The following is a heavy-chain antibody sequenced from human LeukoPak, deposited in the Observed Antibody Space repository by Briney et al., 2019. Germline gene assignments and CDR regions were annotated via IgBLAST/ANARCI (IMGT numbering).Heavy chain of an antibody. CDR1: GGSISSYY. CDR3: ARGGYDILTGYRYYYYYMDV. Sequence: PSETLSLTCTVSGGSISSYYWSWIRQPAGKGLEWIGRIYTIGSTNYNPSLKSRVTMSVATSKNQFSLKLSSVTAADTAVYYCARGGYDILTGYRYYYYYMDVWGKGTTVTISS. D-gene: IGHD3-9*01. CDR2: IYTIGST. V-gene: IGHV4-4*07. J-gene: IGHJ6*03.